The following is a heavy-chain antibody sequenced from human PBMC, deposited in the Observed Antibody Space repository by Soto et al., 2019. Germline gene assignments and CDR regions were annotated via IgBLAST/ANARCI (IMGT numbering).Heavy chain of an antibody. CDR1: GYTFTSYD. CDR2: MSPNSGYT. V-gene: IGHV1-8*01. D-gene: IGHD3-3*01. Sequence: QVQLVQSGAEVKKPGASVKVSCKASGYTFTSYDINWVRQATGQGLEWMGWMSPNSGYTGCAQKFKGRVTVTRNTSISTAYMELSSLRSGDTAVYYCARGVNDFGVVTLDYWGQGALVTVSS. J-gene: IGHJ4*02. CDR3: ARGVNDFGVVTLDY.